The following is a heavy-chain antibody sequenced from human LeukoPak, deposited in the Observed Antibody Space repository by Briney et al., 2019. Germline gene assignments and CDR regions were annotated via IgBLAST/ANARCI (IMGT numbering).Heavy chain of an antibody. CDR2: INPNSGGT. D-gene: IGHD1-20*01. CDR3: ARAPSHSGYNWNDGGYYYYYGMDV. Sequence: ASVKVYCKASGYTFTGYYMHWVRQAPGQGLEWMGWINPNSGGTNYAQKFQGRVTMTRDTSISTAYMELSRLRSDDTAVYYSARAPSHSGYNWNDGGYYYYYGMDVWGQGTTVTVSS. J-gene: IGHJ6*02. V-gene: IGHV1-2*02. CDR1: GYTFTGYY.